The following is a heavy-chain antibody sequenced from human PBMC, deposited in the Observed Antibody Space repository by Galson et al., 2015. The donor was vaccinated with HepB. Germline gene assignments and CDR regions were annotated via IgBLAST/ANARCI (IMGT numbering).Heavy chain of an antibody. CDR2: FDPEDGET. Sequence: SVKVSCKVSGYTLTELSMNWVRQAPGKGLEWMGGFDPEDGETIYAQKFQGRVTMTEDTSTDTAYMELSSLRSEDTAVYYCATDRPSSLIAAAGPNFDYWGQVTLLTVSS. J-gene: IGHJ4*02. CDR1: GYTLTELS. V-gene: IGHV1-24*01. CDR3: ATDRPSSLIAAAGPNFDY. D-gene: IGHD6-13*01.